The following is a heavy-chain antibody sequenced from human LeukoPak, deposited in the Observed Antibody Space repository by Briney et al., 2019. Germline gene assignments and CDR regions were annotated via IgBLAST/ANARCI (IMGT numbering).Heavy chain of an antibody. J-gene: IGHJ4*02. D-gene: IGHD5-18*01. V-gene: IGHV1-24*01. Sequence: ASVEVSCKVSGYTLTELPMHWVRQAPGKGLEWMGGFDPEDGETIYAQKFQGRVTMTEDTSTDTAYMELSSLRSEDTAVYYCASTAWGPFDYWGQGTLVTVSS. CDR2: FDPEDGET. CDR3: ASTAWGPFDY. CDR1: GYTLTELP.